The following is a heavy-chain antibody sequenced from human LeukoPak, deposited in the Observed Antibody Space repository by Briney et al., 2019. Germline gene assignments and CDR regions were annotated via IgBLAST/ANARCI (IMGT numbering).Heavy chain of an antibody. V-gene: IGHV4-61*02. D-gene: IGHD1-26*01. Sequence: PSQTLSLTCTVSGGSISSGSYYWSWIRQPAGKGLEWIGRIYTSGSTNYNPSLKSRVTISVDTSKNQFSLKLSSVTAADTAVYYCARFGIVGAPDWYFDLWGRGTLVTVSS. J-gene: IGHJ2*01. CDR2: IYTSGST. CDR1: GGSISSGSYY. CDR3: ARFGIVGAPDWYFDL.